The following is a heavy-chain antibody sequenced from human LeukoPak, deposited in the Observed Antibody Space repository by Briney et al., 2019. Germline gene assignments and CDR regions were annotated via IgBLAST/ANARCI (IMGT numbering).Heavy chain of an antibody. J-gene: IGHJ4*02. CDR1: GGSISSSSYY. CDR2: IYSSGST. D-gene: IGHD1-20*01. V-gene: IGHV4-61*05. CDR3: AKGISGITYFDY. Sequence: PSETLSLTCTVSGGSISSSSYYWGWIRQPPGKGLEWIGYIYSSGSTNYNPSLKSRVTISVDTSKNQFSLKLRSVTAADTAVYYCAKGISGITYFDYWGQGALVTVSS.